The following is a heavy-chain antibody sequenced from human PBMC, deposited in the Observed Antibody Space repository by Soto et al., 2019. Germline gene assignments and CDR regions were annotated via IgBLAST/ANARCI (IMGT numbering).Heavy chain of an antibody. V-gene: IGHV4-38-2*01. Sequence: PSETLSLTCAVSGYSISSGYYWGWIRQPPGKGLEWIGSIYQSGSTYHNPSLKSRVTMSVDTSKNQFSLKLSSVTAADTAIYYCARHTGLGPIPFDYWGQGTPVTVSS. CDR1: GYSISSGYY. J-gene: IGHJ4*02. CDR3: ARHTGLGPIPFDY. CDR2: IYQSGST.